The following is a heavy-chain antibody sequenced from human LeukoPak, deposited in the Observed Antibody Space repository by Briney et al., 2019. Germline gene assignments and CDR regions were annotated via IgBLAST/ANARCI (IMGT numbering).Heavy chain of an antibody. D-gene: IGHD3-10*01. CDR1: GYTFTSYG. CDR2: ISAYNGNT. Sequence: ASVKVSCKASGYTFTSYGISWVRQAPGQGLEWMGWISAYNGNTNYAQKLQGRVTMTTDTSTSTAYMELRSLRSDDTAVYYCARSSGTYYYGSGSIDYWGQGTLVTVSS. V-gene: IGHV1-18*01. J-gene: IGHJ4*02. CDR3: ARSSGTYYYGSGSIDY.